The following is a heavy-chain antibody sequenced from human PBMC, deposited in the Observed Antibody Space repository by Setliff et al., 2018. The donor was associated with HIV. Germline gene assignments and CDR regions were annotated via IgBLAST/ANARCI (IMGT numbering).Heavy chain of an antibody. Sequence: SETLSLTCTVSGGSIKSSSDYWGWIRQPPGKGLEWIGTIYYSGSTYYNPSLKSRVTMSIDTSNNRFSLRLTSVTAADTAVYYCATLDPSGGNFLAYWGQGTLVTVSS. CDR2: IYYSGST. CDR3: ATLDPSGGNFLAY. CDR1: GGSIKSSSDY. J-gene: IGHJ4*02. V-gene: IGHV4-39*07. D-gene: IGHD2-21*02.